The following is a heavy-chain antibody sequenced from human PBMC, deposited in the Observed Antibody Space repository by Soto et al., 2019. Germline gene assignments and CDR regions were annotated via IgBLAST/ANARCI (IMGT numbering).Heavy chain of an antibody. CDR3: ARDWTMKGSGAPVEANFDY. D-gene: IGHD3-10*01. J-gene: IGHJ4*02. Sequence: GASVKVSCKASGYTFTSYGISWVRQAPGQGLEWMGWISAYNGNTNYAQKLQGRVTMTTDTSTSTAYMELRSLRSDDTAVYYCARDWTMKGSGAPVEANFDYWGQGTLVTVSS. CDR1: GYTFTSYG. V-gene: IGHV1-18*01. CDR2: ISAYNGNT.